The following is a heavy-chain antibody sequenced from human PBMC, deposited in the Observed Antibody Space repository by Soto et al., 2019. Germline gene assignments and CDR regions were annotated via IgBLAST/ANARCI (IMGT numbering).Heavy chain of an antibody. D-gene: IGHD3-10*01. CDR2: IWYDGSNK. J-gene: IGHJ6*03. CDR3: VRAPTPLITMVRGVSRPDYYYYYMDV. V-gene: IGHV3-33*01. Sequence: GGSLRLSCAASGFTFSSYGMHWVRQAPGKGLEWVAVIWYDGSNKYYADSVKGRFTISRDNSKNTLYLQMNSLRAEDTAVYYCVRAPTPLITMVRGVSRPDYYYYYMDVWGKGTTVTVSS. CDR1: GFTFSSYG.